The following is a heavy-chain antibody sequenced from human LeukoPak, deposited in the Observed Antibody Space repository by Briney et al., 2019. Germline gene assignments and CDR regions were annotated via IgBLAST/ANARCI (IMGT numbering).Heavy chain of an antibody. CDR1: GFTFSSYA. D-gene: IGHD6-13*01. J-gene: IGHJ4*02. Sequence: GGSLRLSCAASGFTFSSYAMSWVRQAPGKGLEWVSAISGSGGSTYYADSVKGRFTISRDNSKNTLYLQMNSLRVEDTAVYYCARAGDSSSWPNPFDYWGQGALVTVSS. CDR2: ISGSGGST. CDR3: ARAGDSSSWPNPFDY. V-gene: IGHV3-23*01.